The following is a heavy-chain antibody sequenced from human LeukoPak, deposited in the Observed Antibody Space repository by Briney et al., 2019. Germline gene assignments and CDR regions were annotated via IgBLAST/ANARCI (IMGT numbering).Heavy chain of an antibody. CDR1: GYTSTNYY. CDR2: INPAEGTT. Sequence: ASVKVSCKASGYTSTNYYMHWVRQAPGQGLEWMGTINPAEGTTIYAQKSQARVSISSDTSTSTVYMELSSLRSDDTAMYYCARAMMWYSGCSWGLGTLVTVSS. D-gene: IGHD2-15*01. V-gene: IGHV1-46*01. J-gene: IGHJ5*02. CDR3: ARAMMWYSGCS.